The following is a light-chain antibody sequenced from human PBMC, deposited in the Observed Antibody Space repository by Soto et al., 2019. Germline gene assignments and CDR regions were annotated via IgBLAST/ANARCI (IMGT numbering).Light chain of an antibody. V-gene: IGKV3-15*01. Sequence: EIVMTQSPATLSVSPGERATLSCRASQSVNNNVAWYQQKPGQAPRLLIYGASTRATGIPARFSGSVSGSDFTLTISSLQSEDFAIYYCQQYNNWWTFGQGTKVEIK. CDR2: GAS. CDR3: QQYNNWWT. CDR1: QSVNNN. J-gene: IGKJ1*01.